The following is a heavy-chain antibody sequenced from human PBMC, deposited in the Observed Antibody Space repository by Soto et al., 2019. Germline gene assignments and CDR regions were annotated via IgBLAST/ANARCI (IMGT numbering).Heavy chain of an antibody. Sequence: ASVKVSCKASGGTFSSYAISWVRQAPGQGREWMGGIIPIFGTANYAQKLQGRVTITADESTSTAYMELSSLRSEDTAVYYCAMGYCISTSCSNYYYYGMDVWGQGTTVTSP. V-gene: IGHV1-69*13. CDR2: IIPIFGTA. J-gene: IGHJ6*02. CDR3: AMGYCISTSCSNYYYYGMDV. D-gene: IGHD2-2*01. CDR1: GGTFSSYA.